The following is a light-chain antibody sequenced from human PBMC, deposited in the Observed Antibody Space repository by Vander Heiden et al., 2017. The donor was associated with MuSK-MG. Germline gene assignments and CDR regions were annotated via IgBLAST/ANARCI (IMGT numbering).Light chain of an antibody. CDR2: GAS. Sequence: EIVLTQSPGTLSLSPGERATVSCRASQTINSNYLAWYQQKPGQALRLLMYGASSRATGIPDRFSGSGSWTDFTLTISGVEPDDSALYYCQQDVRSPWTFGQGTKVEIK. V-gene: IGKV3-20*01. CDR3: QQDVRSPWT. CDR1: QTINSNY. J-gene: IGKJ1*01.